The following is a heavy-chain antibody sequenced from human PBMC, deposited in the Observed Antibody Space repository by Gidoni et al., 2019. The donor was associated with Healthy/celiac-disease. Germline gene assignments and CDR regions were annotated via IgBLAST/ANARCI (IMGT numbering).Heavy chain of an antibody. CDR3: ARRGPTGCSSTSCFYGMDV. Sequence: EVQLVQSGAEVKKPGESLKISCKGSGYSFTRYWIGWVRQMPGKGLEWMGIIYPGESDTRYSPSFQGQVTISADKSISTAYLQWSSLKASDTAMYYCARRGPTGCSSTSCFYGMDVWGQGTTVTVSS. CDR1: GYSFTRYW. CDR2: IYPGESDT. D-gene: IGHD2-2*01. J-gene: IGHJ6*02. V-gene: IGHV5-51*01.